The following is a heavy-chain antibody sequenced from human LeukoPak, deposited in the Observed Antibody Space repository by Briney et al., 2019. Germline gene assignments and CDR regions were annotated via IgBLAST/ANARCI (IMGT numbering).Heavy chain of an antibody. Sequence: EASVKVSCKASGYTFTSYGISWVRQATGQGLEWMGWMNPNSGNTGYAQKFQGRVTITRNTSISTAYMELSSLRSEDTAVYYCARGIGRDILTGYYNAASDNAFDIWGQGTMVTVSS. CDR2: MNPNSGNT. V-gene: IGHV1-8*03. D-gene: IGHD3-9*01. J-gene: IGHJ3*02. CDR1: GYTFTSYG. CDR3: ARGIGRDILTGYYNAASDNAFDI.